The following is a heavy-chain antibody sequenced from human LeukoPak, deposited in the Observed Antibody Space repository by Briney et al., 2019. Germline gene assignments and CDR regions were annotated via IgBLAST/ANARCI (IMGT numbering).Heavy chain of an antibody. CDR3: ASRWPAVVPAAIRASHLGYYYYYMDV. V-gene: IGHV1-69*13. CDR2: IIPIFGTT. Sequence: GASVKVSCKVSGYTLTELSMHWVRQAPGKGLEWMGGIIPIFGTTNYAQKFQGRVTITADESTSTAYMELSSLRSEDTAVYYCASRWPAVVPAAIRASHLGYYYYYMDVWGKGTTVTVSS. D-gene: IGHD2-2*02. J-gene: IGHJ6*03. CDR1: GYTLTELS.